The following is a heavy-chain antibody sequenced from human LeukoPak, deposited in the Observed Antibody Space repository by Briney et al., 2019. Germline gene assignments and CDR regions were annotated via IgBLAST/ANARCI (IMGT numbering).Heavy chain of an antibody. CDR2: IRGSGYYT. CDR3: AKDGSWGDYQFYFYMDV. Sequence: PGGSLRLSCEASGFTFGSFAMSWVRQAPGKGLEWVSGIRGSGYYTYYADSVKGRFTISRDNSKNTLYIELNNLRAEDTALYFCAKDGSWGDYQFYFYMDVWGKGTTVTVSS. V-gene: IGHV3-23*01. CDR1: GFTFGSFA. D-gene: IGHD3-16*01. J-gene: IGHJ6*03.